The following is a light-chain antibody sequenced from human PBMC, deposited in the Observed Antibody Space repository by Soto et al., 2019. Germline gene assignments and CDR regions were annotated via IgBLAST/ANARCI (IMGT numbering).Light chain of an antibody. CDR3: ASWDNSLNGLYV. Sequence: QSVLTQPPSASGTPGQRVTISCSGSSSNIGSHPVNWYQQLPGTAPKLLLYGDNQRPSGVPDRFSASKSGASASLAICGLQSEDEATYYCASWDNSLNGLYVFGAGTKVTVL. CDR1: SSNIGSHP. J-gene: IGLJ1*01. CDR2: GDN. V-gene: IGLV1-44*01.